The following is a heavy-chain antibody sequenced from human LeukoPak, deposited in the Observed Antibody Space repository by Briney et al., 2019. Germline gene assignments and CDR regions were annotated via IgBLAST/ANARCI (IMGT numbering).Heavy chain of an antibody. V-gene: IGHV1-69*13. Sequence: GASVKVSCKASGGTFSSYAISWVRQAPGQGLEWMGGIIPIFGTANYAQKFQGRVTITADESTSTAYMELSSLRSEDTAVYYCARHPYSGSYHFDYWGQGTLVTVSS. J-gene: IGHJ4*02. D-gene: IGHD1-26*01. CDR3: ARHPYSGSYHFDY. CDR2: IIPIFGTA. CDR1: GGTFSSYA.